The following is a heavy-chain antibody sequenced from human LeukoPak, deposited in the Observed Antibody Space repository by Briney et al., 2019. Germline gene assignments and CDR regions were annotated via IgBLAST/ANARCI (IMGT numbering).Heavy chain of an antibody. CDR1: GFTFSNYP. J-gene: IGHJ4*02. CDR2: IINSGGSS. CDR3: AKGGLQGRFDY. D-gene: IGHD2-21*01. V-gene: IGHV3-23*01. Sequence: GGSLRLSCAASGFTFSNYPMSWVRQAPGKGLEWVSAIINSGGSSYYADSVKGRFTISRDNSKNTLYLQMNSLRAEDTAVYYCAKGGLQGRFDYWGQGTLVTVSS.